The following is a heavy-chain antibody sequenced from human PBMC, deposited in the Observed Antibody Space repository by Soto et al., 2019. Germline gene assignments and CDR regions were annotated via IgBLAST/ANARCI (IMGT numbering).Heavy chain of an antibody. CDR3: ARLIGEYTYYYYYYMDV. J-gene: IGHJ6*03. V-gene: IGHV4-59*08. Sequence: SETPSLTCTVSGGSISSYYWSWIRQPPGKGLEWIGYIYYSGSTNYNPSLKSRVTISVDTSKNQFSLKLSSVTAADTAVYYCARLIGEYTYYYYYYMDVWGKGTTVTVSS. CDR2: IYYSGST. D-gene: IGHD3-10*01. CDR1: GGSISSYY.